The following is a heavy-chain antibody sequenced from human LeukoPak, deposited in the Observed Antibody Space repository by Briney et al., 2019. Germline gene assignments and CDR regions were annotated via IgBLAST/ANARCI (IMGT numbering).Heavy chain of an antibody. V-gene: IGHV4-30-4*08. CDR3: ARSRAAAVGDY. J-gene: IGHJ4*02. CDR1: GGSFSSGHYY. Sequence: SETLSLTCTVSGGSFSSGHYYWSWIRQPPGKGLEWIGYIYYSGSTYYNPSLKSRVIISIDTSKNQFSLKLSSVTAADTAVYYCARSRAAAVGDYWGQGTLVTASS. D-gene: IGHD6-13*01. CDR2: IYYSGST.